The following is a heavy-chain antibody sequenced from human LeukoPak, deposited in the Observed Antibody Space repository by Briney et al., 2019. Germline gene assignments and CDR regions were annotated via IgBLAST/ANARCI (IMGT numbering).Heavy chain of an antibody. D-gene: IGHD1-26*01. CDR2: IYHSGST. V-gene: IGHV4-38-2*02. CDR3: ARGEWELLGYFDY. J-gene: IGHJ4*02. Sequence: SETLSLTCTVSGYSISSGYYWGWIRQPPGKGLEWIGSIYHSGSTYYNPSLKSQVTISVDTSKNQFSLELSSVTAADTAVYYCARGEWELLGYFDYWGQGTLVTVSS. CDR1: GYSISSGYY.